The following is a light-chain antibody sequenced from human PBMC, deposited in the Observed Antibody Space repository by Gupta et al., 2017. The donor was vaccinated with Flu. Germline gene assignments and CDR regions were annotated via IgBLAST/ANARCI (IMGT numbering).Light chain of an antibody. V-gene: IGKV1-12*01. CDR3: QQANAFPLT. CDR1: QTINNW. J-gene: IGKJ4*01. Sequence: DIQMTQSPYSVSASVGDRVTITCRASQTINNWLAWYQQKPGRAPKLLIYAASSLQSGVPPRFSASGSGTDFSLTINSLQPEDFATYYCQQANAFPLTFGGGTKVEFK. CDR2: AAS.